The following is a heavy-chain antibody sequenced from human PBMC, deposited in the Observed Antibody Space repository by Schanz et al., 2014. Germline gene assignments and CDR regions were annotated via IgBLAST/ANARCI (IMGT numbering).Heavy chain of an antibody. CDR2: ITAYNGDT. CDR3: ARDVSAYVGNYFDY. V-gene: IGHV1-18*01. Sequence: QVQLVQSGAEVKKPGASVKVSCKASGYTFISYGIKWVRQAPGQGLEWMGWITAYNGDTNYALKLQGRVTMTTDTSTGTAYMELRSLRFDDTAVYYCARDVSAYVGNYFDYWGQGTLVTVSS. CDR1: GYTFISYG. J-gene: IGHJ4*02. D-gene: IGHD5-12*01.